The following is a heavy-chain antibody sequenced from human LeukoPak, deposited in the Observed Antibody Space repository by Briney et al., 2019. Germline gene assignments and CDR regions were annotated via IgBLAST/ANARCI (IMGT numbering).Heavy chain of an antibody. D-gene: IGHD2-2*02. J-gene: IGHJ6*03. V-gene: IGHV4-34*01. CDR1: GGSFSGYY. CDR3: AREVVVPAAITVGVYMDV. Sequence: SETLSLTCAVYGGSFSGYYWSWIRQPPGKGLEWIGEINHSGSTNYNPSLKSRVTISVDTSKNQFSLKLSSVTAADTAVYYCAREVVVPAAITVGVYMDVWGKGTTVTVSS. CDR2: INHSGST.